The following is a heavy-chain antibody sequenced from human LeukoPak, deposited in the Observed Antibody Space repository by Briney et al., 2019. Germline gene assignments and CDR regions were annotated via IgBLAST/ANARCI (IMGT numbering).Heavy chain of an antibody. V-gene: IGHV4-4*07. CDR2: THTSGST. J-gene: IGHJ4*02. CDR3: ARGRWKTGMGSPYYFDY. D-gene: IGHD2-15*01. Sequence: PSETLSLTCTVSGGSIGNYYWSWIRQPAGKGLEWIGRTHTSGSTNYNPSLKSRVTMSADTSKNQFSLKLTSVTAADTAVYYCARGRWKTGMGSPYYFDYWGQGTLVTVSS. CDR1: GGSIGNYY.